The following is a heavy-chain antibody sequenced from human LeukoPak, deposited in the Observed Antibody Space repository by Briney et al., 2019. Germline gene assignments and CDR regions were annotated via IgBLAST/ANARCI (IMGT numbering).Heavy chain of an antibody. V-gene: IGHV3-21*01. CDR2: ISSSSSYI. CDR3: ASGPIFGVVIGKYYFDY. Sequence: GGSLRLSCAAPGFTFSSYSMNWVRQAPGKGLEWVSSISSSSSYIYYADSVKVRFTISRVNAKNSLYLQMNSLRAEDTAVYYCASGPIFGVVIGKYYFDYWGQGTLVTVSS. J-gene: IGHJ4*02. CDR1: GFTFSSYS. D-gene: IGHD3-3*01.